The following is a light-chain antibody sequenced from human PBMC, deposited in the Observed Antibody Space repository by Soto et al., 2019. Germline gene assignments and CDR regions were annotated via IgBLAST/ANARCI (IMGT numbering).Light chain of an antibody. V-gene: IGLV1-47*02. J-gene: IGLJ2*01. CDR1: TSNIGSNL. CDR2: NDN. CDR3: AVWDDSLSGVV. Sequence: QSVLAQPPSASGTPGQRVTISCSGSTSNIGSNLASWYQQLPGSAPKLLIYNDNERPSGGPDRFSGSKSGTSASLGISGLRSEDEAHYFCAVWDDSLSGVVFGGGTKLTVL.